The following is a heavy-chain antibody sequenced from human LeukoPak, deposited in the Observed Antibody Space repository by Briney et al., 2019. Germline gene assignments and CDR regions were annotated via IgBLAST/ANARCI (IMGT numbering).Heavy chain of an antibody. Sequence: PGGSLRLSCAASGFTFSNFLMTWVRQAPGKGPEWVSAISGSGGDTYYADSVKGRFTISRDNSKNTLYLQMNSLRAEDTAVYYCAKVGPGSSFDYWGQGTLVTVSS. CDR3: AKVGPGSSFDY. CDR1: GFTFSNFL. J-gene: IGHJ4*02. CDR2: ISGSGGDT. V-gene: IGHV3-23*01. D-gene: IGHD1-26*01.